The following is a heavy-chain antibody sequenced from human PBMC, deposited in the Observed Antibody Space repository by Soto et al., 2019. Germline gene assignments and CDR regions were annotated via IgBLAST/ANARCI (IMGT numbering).Heavy chain of an antibody. CDR2: IYYSGST. V-gene: IGHV4-59*01. J-gene: IGHJ6*03. D-gene: IGHD6-6*01. CDR1: GGSISSYY. CDR3: AREGPSSSSFYYYMDV. Sequence: SETLSLTCTVSGGSISSYYWSWIRQPPGKGLEWIGYIYYSGSTNYNPSLKSRVTISVDTSKNQFSLKLSSVTAADTAVYYCAREGPSSSSFYYYMDVWGKGTTVTVSS.